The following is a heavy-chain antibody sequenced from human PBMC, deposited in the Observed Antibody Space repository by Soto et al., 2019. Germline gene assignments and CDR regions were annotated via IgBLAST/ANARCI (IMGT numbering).Heavy chain of an antibody. D-gene: IGHD3-16*01. CDR1: GFSFSTYW. V-gene: IGHV3-7*03. CDR2: IKADGSET. CDR3: AKGGHIDF. Sequence: EVQVVESGGGLVQPGGSLRLSCVASGFSFSTYWMSWVRQVPGTGLEWVANIKADGSETHYVDSVRGRFTISRDNAKTSLYLQVNSLRAEDTPVYYCAKGGHIDFCGQGTLVTVSS. J-gene: IGHJ4*02.